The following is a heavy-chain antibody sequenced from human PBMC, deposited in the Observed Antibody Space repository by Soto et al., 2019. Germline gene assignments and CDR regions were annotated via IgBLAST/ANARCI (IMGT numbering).Heavy chain of an antibody. J-gene: IGHJ4*02. Sequence: AEFLSLTLSAAGGCFSSGSEYWSLIRQPSGKGLEWIGYIYYSWSTNYNPSLKSRVTISVDTYKNQFSLKLSSVTAAETAVYYCARADELCSSRFDYWRQGTLVSATS. CDR1: GGCFSSGSEY. D-gene: IGHD3-16*01. V-gene: IGHV4-61*01. CDR3: ARADELCSSRFDY. CDR2: IYYSWST.